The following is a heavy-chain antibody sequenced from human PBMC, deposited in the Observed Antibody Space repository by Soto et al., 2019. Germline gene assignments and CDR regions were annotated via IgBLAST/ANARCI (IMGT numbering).Heavy chain of an antibody. V-gene: IGHV3-21*01. D-gene: IGHD2-15*01. J-gene: IGHJ6*03. Sequence: EVQLVESGGGLVKPGGSLRLSCAASGFTFISYSMNWVRQAPGKGLEWVASISSSSSYIYYADSVKGRFTISRDNAKNSLYLKMNRQSVEDTAVYYWARDSPPRLLSSYYYYYMDVWGKGTTVTVSS. CDR2: ISSSSSYI. CDR3: ARDSPPRLLSSYYYYYMDV. CDR1: GFTFISYS.